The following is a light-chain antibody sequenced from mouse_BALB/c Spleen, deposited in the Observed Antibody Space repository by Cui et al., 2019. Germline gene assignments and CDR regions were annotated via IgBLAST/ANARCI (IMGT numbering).Light chain of an antibody. V-gene: IGKV4-68*01. CDR2: LTS. Sequence: QLVLTQSPALMSASPGEKVTMTCSASSSVSYMYWYQQKPRSSPKPWIYLTSNLASGVPARFSGSGSGTSYSLTISSMGAEDAATYYCQQWSSNPLTFGAGTKLELK. J-gene: IGKJ5*01. CDR3: QQWSSNPLT. CDR1: SSVSY.